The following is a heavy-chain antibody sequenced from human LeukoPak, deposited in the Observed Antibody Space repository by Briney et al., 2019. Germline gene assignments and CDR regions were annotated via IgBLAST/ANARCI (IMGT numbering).Heavy chain of an antibody. CDR2: IWYDGSNK. CDR3: ATLPLAAAGSYFDY. Sequence: PGRSLRLSCAASGFTFSSYGMHWVRQAPGKGLEWVAVIWYDGSNKYYADSVKGRFTISRDNSKNTLYLQMNSLRAEDTAVYYCATLPLAAAGSYFDYWGQGTLVTVSS. CDR1: GFTFSSYG. V-gene: IGHV3-33*01. D-gene: IGHD6-13*01. J-gene: IGHJ4*02.